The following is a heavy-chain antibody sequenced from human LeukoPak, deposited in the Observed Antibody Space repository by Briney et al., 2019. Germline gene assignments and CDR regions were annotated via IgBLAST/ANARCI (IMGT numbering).Heavy chain of an antibody. D-gene: IGHD1-26*01. CDR3: APGGADGRGFNWFDP. J-gene: IGHJ5*02. Sequence: SGPTLVNPTQTLTLTCTFSGFSLSTDGVGVGWIRQPPGKALEWLALIYWNDDKRYSPSLKNKLTITKDTSKNQVVLTMTNMDPVDTATYYCAPGGADGRGFNWFDPWGQGTLVTVSS. CDR2: IYWNDDK. V-gene: IGHV2-5*01. CDR1: GFSLSTDGVG.